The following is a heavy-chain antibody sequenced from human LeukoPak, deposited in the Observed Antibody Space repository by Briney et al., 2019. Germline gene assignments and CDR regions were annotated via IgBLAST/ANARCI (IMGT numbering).Heavy chain of an antibody. V-gene: IGHV4-4*02. CDR1: GGSFSNSNW. CDR3: ARLTTVTTNGGFDF. CDR2: IYHSGST. D-gene: IGHD4-17*01. J-gene: IGHJ3*01. Sequence: KASETLSLTCAVSGGSFSNSNWWSWVRQPPGKGLDWIGDIYHSGSTNYNPSLRSRVAISVDKSKNHFSLNLTSVTAADTAVYYCARLTTVTTNGGFDFWGQGTMVTVSS.